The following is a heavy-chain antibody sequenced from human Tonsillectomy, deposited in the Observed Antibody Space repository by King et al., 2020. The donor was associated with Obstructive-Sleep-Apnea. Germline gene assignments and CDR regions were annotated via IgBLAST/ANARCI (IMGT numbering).Heavy chain of an antibody. D-gene: IGHD2-15*01. CDR3: AKVLAAATYYYYYGMDV. Sequence: VQLVESGGGVVKPGRSLRLSCAASGFTFSSYGMHWVRQAPGKGLEWVAVIWYDGSKKYYADSVKFRFTISRDNSKYTLYLQMNSLRAEDTAVYYCAKVLAAATYYYYYGMDVWGQGTTVTVSS. V-gene: IGHV3-33*06. CDR1: GFTFSSYG. J-gene: IGHJ6*02. CDR2: IWYDGSKK.